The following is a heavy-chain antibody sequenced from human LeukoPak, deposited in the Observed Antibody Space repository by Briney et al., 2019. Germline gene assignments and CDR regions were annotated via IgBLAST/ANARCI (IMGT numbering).Heavy chain of an antibody. J-gene: IGHJ4*02. V-gene: IGHV1-69*13. Sequence: AASVKVSCKASGGTFSSYAISWVRQAPGQGLEWMGGIIPIFGTANYAQKFQGRATITADESTSTAYMELSSLRSEDTAVYYCARGTPPPTYYYDSSGPTEYFDYWGQGTLVTVSS. D-gene: IGHD3-22*01. CDR3: ARGTPPPTYYYDSSGPTEYFDY. CDR2: IIPIFGTA. CDR1: GGTFSSYA.